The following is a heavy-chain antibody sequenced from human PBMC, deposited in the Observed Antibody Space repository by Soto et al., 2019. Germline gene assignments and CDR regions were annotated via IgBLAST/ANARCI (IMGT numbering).Heavy chain of an antibody. D-gene: IGHD3-16*01. CDR2: IYYSGST. CDR1: GGSISSYY. CDR3: ARAGLDRLGGGDPIPINYYYYGMDV. Sequence: SETLSLTCTVSGGSISSYYWSWIRQPPGKGLEWIGYIYYSGSTNYNPSLKSRVTISVDTSKNQFSLKLSSVTAADTAVYYCARAGLDRLGGGDPIPINYYYYGMDVWGQGTTVTVSS. V-gene: IGHV4-59*01. J-gene: IGHJ6*02.